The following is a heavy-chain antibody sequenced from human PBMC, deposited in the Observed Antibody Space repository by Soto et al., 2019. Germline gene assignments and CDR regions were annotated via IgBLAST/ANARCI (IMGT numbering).Heavy chain of an antibody. CDR1: GFTFISYW. Sequence: EVQLVESGGGLGQPGGSLRLSCAASGFTFISYWMSWVRQAPGKGLEWVANIKQDGSEKYYVDSVKGRFTSSRDNAKNSLYLQMNSLRAEDTAVYYCARKSAGGIDYWGQGPLVTVSS. J-gene: IGHJ4*02. V-gene: IGHV3-7*03. D-gene: IGHD2-15*01. CDR3: ARKSAGGIDY. CDR2: IKQDGSEK.